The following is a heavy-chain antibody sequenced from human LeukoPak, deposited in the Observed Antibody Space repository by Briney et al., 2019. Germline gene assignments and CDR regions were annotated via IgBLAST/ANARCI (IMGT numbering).Heavy chain of an antibody. J-gene: IGHJ3*02. Sequence: ASVKVSCKVSGYTLTELSMHWVRQAPGKGLEWMGGFDPEDGETIYAQKFQGRVTMTEDTSTDTAYMELSSLRSEDTAVYYCATVLPPMGSYFFYASDIWGQGTMVTVSS. CDR2: FDPEDGET. V-gene: IGHV1-24*01. D-gene: IGHD3-10*01. CDR1: GYTLTELS. CDR3: ATVLPPMGSYFFYASDI.